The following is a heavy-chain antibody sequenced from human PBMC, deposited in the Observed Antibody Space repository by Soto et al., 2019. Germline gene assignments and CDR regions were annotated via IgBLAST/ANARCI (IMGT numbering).Heavy chain of an antibody. CDR2: IYYSGST. CDR1: GGSISSYY. CDR3: ARFVYGSGSYYIDY. V-gene: IGHV4-59*01. J-gene: IGHJ4*02. D-gene: IGHD3-10*01. Sequence: SETLSLTCTVSGGSISSYYWSWIRQPPGKGLEWIGYIYYSGSTNYKPSLKSRVTISVDTSKNQFSLKLSSVTAADTAVYYCARFVYGSGSYYIDYWGQGTLVTVS.